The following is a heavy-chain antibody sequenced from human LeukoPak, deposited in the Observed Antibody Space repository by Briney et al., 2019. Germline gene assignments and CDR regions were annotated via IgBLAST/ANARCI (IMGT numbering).Heavy chain of an antibody. D-gene: IGHD3-22*01. J-gene: IGHJ4*02. CDR2: INPNSGGT. Sequence: ASVKVSCKASGYTFTGYYMHWVRQAPGQGLEWMGWINPNSGGTNYAQKFQGRVTMTRDTSISTAYMELSRLRSDDTAVYYCARDASSGYYESNFDYGGQGTLVTVSA. CDR1: GYTFTGYY. V-gene: IGHV1-2*02. CDR3: ARDASSGYYESNFDY.